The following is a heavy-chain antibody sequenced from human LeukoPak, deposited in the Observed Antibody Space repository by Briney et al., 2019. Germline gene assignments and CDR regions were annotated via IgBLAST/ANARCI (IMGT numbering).Heavy chain of an antibody. CDR1: GFSFSDYS. Sequence: GSLRLSCAASGFSFSDYSMNWVRQAPGKGLEWVSFISSYSTYIYYADSLKGRFTISRDNAKNSLYLQMNSLRAEDTAVYYCARDSFAGYDSSGYSSYDYWGQGTLVTVSS. CDR3: ARDSFAGYDSSGYSSYDY. D-gene: IGHD3-22*01. V-gene: IGHV3-21*01. CDR2: ISSYSTYI. J-gene: IGHJ4*02.